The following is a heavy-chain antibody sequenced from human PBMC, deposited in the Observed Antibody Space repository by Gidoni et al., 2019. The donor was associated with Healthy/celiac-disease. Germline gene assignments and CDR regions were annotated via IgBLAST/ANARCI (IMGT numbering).Heavy chain of an antibody. Sequence: EVQLLESGGGVVRPGGSLRLSCAASGFTFDDYGMSWVRQVPGKGLEWVSGIKWKGGSTGYADSGKGRCTIARDNAKNSLYLQMNRLRAEDTALYDCARATQYSYGYAFDYWGQGTLVTVSS. J-gene: IGHJ4*02. D-gene: IGHD5-18*01. CDR1: GFTFDDYG. V-gene: IGHV3-20*01. CDR2: IKWKGGST. CDR3: ARATQYSYGYAFDY.